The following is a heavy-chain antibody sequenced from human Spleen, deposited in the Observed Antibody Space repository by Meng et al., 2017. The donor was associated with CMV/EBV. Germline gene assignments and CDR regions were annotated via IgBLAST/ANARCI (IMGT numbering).Heavy chain of an antibody. D-gene: IGHD3-22*01. CDR3: ARDSPPLYHYYDSSGYPY. V-gene: IGHV3-48*04. Sequence: GESLKISCAASGFTFSSYSMNWVRQAPGKGLEWVAYISLSSSTTYYGDPVKGRFTVSRDNAQNSLYLHMNSLRAEDTAVYYCARDSPPLYHYYDSSGYPYWGQGTLVTVSS. CDR1: GFTFSSYS. CDR2: ISLSSSTT. J-gene: IGHJ4*02.